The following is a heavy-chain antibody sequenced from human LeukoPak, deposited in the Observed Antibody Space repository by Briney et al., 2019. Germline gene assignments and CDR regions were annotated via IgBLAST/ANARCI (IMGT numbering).Heavy chain of an antibody. V-gene: IGHV3-21*01. D-gene: IGHD3-22*01. CDR2: ISSSRSYI. CDR1: GFTFSSYR. Sequence: GGSLRLSCAASGFTFSSYRMNWVRRAPGKGLEWVSSISSSRSYIFYADSVKPRYTIYRDNAKHSLYLQMNSLRAEDTAVYYCARVDYDSSGYYPPWGQGTLVTVSS. J-gene: IGHJ4*02. CDR3: ARVDYDSSGYYPP.